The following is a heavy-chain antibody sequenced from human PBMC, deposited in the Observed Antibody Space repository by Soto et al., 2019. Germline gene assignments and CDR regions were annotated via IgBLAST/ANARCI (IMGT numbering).Heavy chain of an antibody. Sequence: VASVKVSCKDSGGLFSSFAISWVRQAPGQGLEWMGGIIPVFGTTNYAQKFQGRVTITADESTKTAYMELSSLTSDDTAMYYCARGGGPYDWFNGYWGKGTQVTVSS. CDR2: IIPVFGTT. D-gene: IGHD3-16*01. J-gene: IGHJ4*02. V-gene: IGHV1-69*13. CDR1: GGLFSSFA. CDR3: ARGGGPYDWFNGY.